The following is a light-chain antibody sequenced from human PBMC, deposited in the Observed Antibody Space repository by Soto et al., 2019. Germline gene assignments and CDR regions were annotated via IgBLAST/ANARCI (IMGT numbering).Light chain of an antibody. J-gene: IGKJ1*01. CDR3: QHYGSSRT. CDR2: DAS. Sequence: EIVLTQSPGTLSLSPGERATLSCRASQSVSSSYLAWYQHKPGQAPRLLIYDASSRATGIPDRFSGSGSGTDFTLTISRLEPEDFAVYYCQHYGSSRTFGQGTKVEIK. CDR1: QSVSSSY. V-gene: IGKV3-20*01.